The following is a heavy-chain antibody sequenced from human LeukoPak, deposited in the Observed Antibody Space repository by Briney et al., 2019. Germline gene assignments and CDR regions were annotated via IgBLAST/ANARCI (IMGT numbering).Heavy chain of an antibody. J-gene: IGHJ6*02. CDR2: IVVGSGNT. CDR3: AADATSGGYSYGYVMDV. V-gene: IGHV1-58*02. CDR1: GFTFTSSA. D-gene: IGHD5-18*01. Sequence: SVKVSCKASGFTFTSSAMQWVRQARGQRLEWIGWIVVGSGNTNYAQKFQGRVTITRDMSTSTAYMELSSLRSEDTAVYYCAADATSGGYSYGYVMDVWGQGTTDTVSS.